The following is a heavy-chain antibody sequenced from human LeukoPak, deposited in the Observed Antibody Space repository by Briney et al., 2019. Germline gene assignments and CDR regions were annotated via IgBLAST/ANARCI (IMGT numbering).Heavy chain of an antibody. V-gene: IGHV4-34*01. CDR2: INHSGST. CDR3: ARIGRDGYNFHY. Sequence: MSSETLSLTCAVYGGSFSGYYWTWIRQPPGKGLEWIGEINHSGSTNYNTSLKSRVTISVDTSKNQFSLKLSSVTAADTAVYYCARIGRDGYNFHYWGQGTPVTVSS. D-gene: IGHD5-24*01. J-gene: IGHJ4*02. CDR1: GGSFSGYY.